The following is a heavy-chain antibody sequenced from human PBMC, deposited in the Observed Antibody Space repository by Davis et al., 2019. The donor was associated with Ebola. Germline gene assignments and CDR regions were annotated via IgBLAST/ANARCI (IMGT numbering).Heavy chain of an antibody. Sequence: SETLSLTCAVSGASITERNWWSWVRQARGKGLEWIGEVYHSWSTTYNPSLKSRVTIAADSSKNQFSLKMTSVTAADTAVYYCARVRSAIADTGSLYYFDYWGHGTLVTVSS. J-gene: IGHJ4*01. CDR1: GASITERNW. D-gene: IGHD2-21*01. CDR2: VYHSWST. CDR3: ARVRSAIADTGSLYYFDY. V-gene: IGHV4-4*02.